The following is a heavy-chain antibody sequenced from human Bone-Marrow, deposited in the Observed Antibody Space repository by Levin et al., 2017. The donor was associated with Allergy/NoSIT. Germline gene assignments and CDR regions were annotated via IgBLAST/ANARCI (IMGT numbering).Heavy chain of an antibody. J-gene: IGHJ6*02. Sequence: PSETLSLTCTVSGGSVSSGSYYWSWIRQPPGKGLEWIGYIYYSGSTNYNPSLKSRVTISVDTSKNQFSLKLSSVTAADTAVYYCARDHQYSNYFYYYGMDVWGQGTTVTVSS. CDR3: ARDHQYSNYFYYYGMDV. V-gene: IGHV4-61*01. D-gene: IGHD4-11*01. CDR1: GGSVSSGSYY. CDR2: IYYSGST.